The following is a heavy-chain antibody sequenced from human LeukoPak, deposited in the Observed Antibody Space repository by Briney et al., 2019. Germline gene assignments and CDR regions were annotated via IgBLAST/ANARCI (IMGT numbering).Heavy chain of an antibody. CDR3: ARRRGYSYGPFDY. Sequence: HPGRSLRLSCAASGFTFSSYAMHWVRQAPGKGLEWVAVISYDGSNKYYADSVKGRFTISRDNSKNTLYLQMNSLRAEDTAVYYCARRRGYSYGPFDYWGQGTLVTVSS. CDR2: ISYDGSNK. CDR1: GFTFSSYA. V-gene: IGHV3-30*14. J-gene: IGHJ4*02. D-gene: IGHD5-18*01.